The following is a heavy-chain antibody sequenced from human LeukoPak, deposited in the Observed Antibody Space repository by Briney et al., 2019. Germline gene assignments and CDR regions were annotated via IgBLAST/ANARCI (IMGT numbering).Heavy chain of an antibody. CDR1: GFTFNGYA. CDR2: IWHDGNNK. V-gene: IGHV3-33*01. Sequence: GRSLRLSCAASGFTFNGYAMHWVRQAPGKGLEWVAVIWHDGNNKYYADSVKCRFTISRDNYKKTVYLQMNSLRAEDTAVYYCARDWMGSTRLAGDYWGQGTLVTVSS. D-gene: IGHD2/OR15-2a*01. J-gene: IGHJ4*02. CDR3: ARDWMGSTRLAGDY.